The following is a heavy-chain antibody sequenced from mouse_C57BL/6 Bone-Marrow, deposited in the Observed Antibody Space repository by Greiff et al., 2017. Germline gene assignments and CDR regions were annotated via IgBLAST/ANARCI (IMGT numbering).Heavy chain of an antibody. V-gene: IGHV1-55*01. CDR1: GYTFTSYW. J-gene: IGHJ1*03. Sequence: QVQLQQPGAELVKPGASVKMSCKASGYTFTSYWITWVKQRPGQGLEWIGDIYPGSGSTNYNEKFKSKATLTVDTSSSTAYMRLSSLTSEDSAVYYCARAYYGRCWEVGVWGRGTAVTGSS. CDR2: IYPGSGST. CDR3: ARAYYGRCWEVGV. D-gene: IGHD2-10*01.